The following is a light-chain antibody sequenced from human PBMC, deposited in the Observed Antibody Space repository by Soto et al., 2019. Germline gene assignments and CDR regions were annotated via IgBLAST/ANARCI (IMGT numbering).Light chain of an antibody. CDR2: DAS. CDR1: QSVNSN. Sequence: EIVMTQSPATLSVSPGKTATLSCRASQSVNSNLAWYQQKPGQAPRLLISDASTRAAGLPARFSGSGSGTNFTLTISSLQSEDFEFYFCQQSNNWPKTFGKGTKVDIK. CDR3: QQSNNWPKT. V-gene: IGKV3-15*01. J-gene: IGKJ1*01.